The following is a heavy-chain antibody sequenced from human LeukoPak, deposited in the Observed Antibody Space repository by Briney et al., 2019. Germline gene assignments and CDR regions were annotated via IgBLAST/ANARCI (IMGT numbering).Heavy chain of an antibody. CDR2: IDEDEKTI. Sequence: GGSLRLSCAASGFTFNSYWMHWVRQAPGKGLVWVSRIDEDEKTIDYADSVKGRFTISRDNAKDTLYLQMSSLRDEDTAAYYCVSDLCGGDDQWGRGTLVTVSS. CDR1: GFTFNSYW. J-gene: IGHJ5*02. D-gene: IGHD3-3*01. V-gene: IGHV3-74*01. CDR3: VSDLCGGDDQ.